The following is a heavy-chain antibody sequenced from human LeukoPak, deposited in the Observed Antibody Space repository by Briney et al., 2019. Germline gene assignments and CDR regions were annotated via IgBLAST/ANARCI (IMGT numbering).Heavy chain of an antibody. V-gene: IGHV1-18*01. J-gene: IGHJ3*02. CDR2: ISAYNGNT. Sequence: GASVKVSCKASGYTFTSYGISWVRQAPGQGLEWMGWISAYNGNTNYAQKLQGRVTMTTDTSTSTAYMELRSLRSDDTAVYYCARGLAMTTPHHDAFDIWGQGTMVTVSS. CDR1: GYTFTSYG. CDR3: ARGLAMTTPHHDAFDI. D-gene: IGHD4-11*01.